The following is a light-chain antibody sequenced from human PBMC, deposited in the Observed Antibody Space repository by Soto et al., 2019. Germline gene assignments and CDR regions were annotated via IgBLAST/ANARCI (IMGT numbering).Light chain of an antibody. CDR1: ISNIGNNY. J-gene: IGLJ1*01. CDR3: AAWDDTVRSYV. CDR2: RND. Sequence: QSVLTQPSSVSGTPGQGVTISCSGSISNIGNNYVYSFQQLPGTAPKVLSNRNDQRPSGVPDRFSGSKSGTSASLAISGLRSEDEADYYCAAWDDTVRSYVFGTGTKVTVL. V-gene: IGLV1-47*01.